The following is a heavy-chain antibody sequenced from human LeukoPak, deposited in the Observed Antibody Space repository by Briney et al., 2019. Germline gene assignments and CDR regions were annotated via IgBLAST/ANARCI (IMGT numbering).Heavy chain of an antibody. J-gene: IGHJ4*02. D-gene: IGHD6-13*01. Sequence: GGSLRLSCAASGFTFISYAMSWVRQAPGKGLQWVSAISGSGGSTNYADSVKGRFTISRDNSKNTVYLHMNSLRAEDTAVYFCAKLRSGGPAAGNYWGQGTLVTVSS. CDR3: AKLRSGGPAAGNY. V-gene: IGHV3-23*01. CDR2: ISGSGGST. CDR1: GFTFISYA.